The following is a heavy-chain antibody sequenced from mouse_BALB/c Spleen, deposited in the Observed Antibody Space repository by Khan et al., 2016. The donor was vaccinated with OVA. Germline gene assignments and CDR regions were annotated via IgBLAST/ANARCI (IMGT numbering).Heavy chain of an antibody. J-gene: IGHJ3*01. CDR3: ARGYAGYDFAY. CDR2: ISYDGSN. V-gene: IGHV3-6*01. CDR1: DYSITSGFY. Sequence: EVQLQESGPGLVKPSQSLSLTCSVTDYSITSGFYWNWIRQFPGNKLEWMGYISYDGSNNYNPSLTNRISITRAPSKNQFFLNLHSVTTEDTANYFCARGYAGYDFAYWGQGTFITVSA. D-gene: IGHD2-3*01.